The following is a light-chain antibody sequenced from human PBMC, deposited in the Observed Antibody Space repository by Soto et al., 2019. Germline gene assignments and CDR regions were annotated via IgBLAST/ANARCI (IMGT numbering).Light chain of an antibody. CDR2: DDG. V-gene: IGLV3-21*02. CDR3: QGWDSTTDHPI. J-gene: IGLJ2*01. CDR1: NIRSKS. Sequence: SYELTQPPSVSVAPGQTASFTCGGNNIRSKSVHWYQQRPGQAPVLVVHDDGVRPSGIPERFSGSNSWNTATLTISRVEAGDEADYYCQGWDSTTDHPIFGGGTKRTVL.